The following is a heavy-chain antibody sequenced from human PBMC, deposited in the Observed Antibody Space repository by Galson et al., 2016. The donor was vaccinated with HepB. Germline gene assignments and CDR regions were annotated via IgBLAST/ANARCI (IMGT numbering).Heavy chain of an antibody. J-gene: IGHJ6*01. CDR3: AKMDTVLGNGMDV. V-gene: IGHV3-23*01. D-gene: IGHD2-2*03. CDR2: ISADGGSI. Sequence: SLRLSCAASGLTLRRHAISWVRQALGKGLEWVSAISADGGSIEYAQSVKGRFAISRDNSKNTVFLQMDSLRADDTALYYCAKMDTVLGNGMDVWGQGTTVTVSS. CDR1: GLTLRRHA.